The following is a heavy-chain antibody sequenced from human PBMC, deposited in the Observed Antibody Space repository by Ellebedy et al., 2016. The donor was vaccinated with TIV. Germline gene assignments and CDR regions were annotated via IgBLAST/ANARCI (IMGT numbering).Heavy chain of an antibody. V-gene: IGHV1-46*01. CDR2: IIPIFGTP. Sequence: AASVKVSCKASGYTFTSYYMHWVRQAPGQGLEWMGGIIPIFGTPDYAQSFQGRVTITADTSTSTAYMELSSLRSEDTAVYYCARGTYSSSWYGMDFWGQGTPVTVSS. CDR3: ARGTYSSSWYGMDF. J-gene: IGHJ4*02. D-gene: IGHD6-13*01. CDR1: GYTFTSYY.